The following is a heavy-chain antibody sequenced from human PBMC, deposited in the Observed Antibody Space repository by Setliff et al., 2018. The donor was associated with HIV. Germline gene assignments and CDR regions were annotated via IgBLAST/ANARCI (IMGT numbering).Heavy chain of an antibody. D-gene: IGHD3-9*01. CDR1: GYTFTNFY. V-gene: IGHV1-46*01. CDR2: INPSDDSR. Sequence: ASVKVSCKASGYTFTNFYMHWVRQAPGQGLEWMGIINPSDDSRTYAQKFQGRVTMTRDTSTSTVYMELSSLRSEDTAVYCCARGDRELHYFDWPRAGVDFWGQGTLVTVSS. CDR3: ARGDRELHYFDWPRAGVDF. J-gene: IGHJ4*02.